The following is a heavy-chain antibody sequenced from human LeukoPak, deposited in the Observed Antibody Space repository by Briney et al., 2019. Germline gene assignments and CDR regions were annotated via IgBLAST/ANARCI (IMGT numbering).Heavy chain of an antibody. Sequence: PGGSLRLSCAASGFTFSSYEMNWVRQAPGKGLEWVSYISSSGSTIYYADSVKGRFTISRDNAKNSRYLQMNSLRAADTAVYYCARDWAHRWAFDYWGQGTLVTVSS. D-gene: IGHD3-16*01. CDR3: ARDWAHRWAFDY. CDR2: ISSSGSTI. CDR1: GFTFSSYE. V-gene: IGHV3-48*03. J-gene: IGHJ4*02.